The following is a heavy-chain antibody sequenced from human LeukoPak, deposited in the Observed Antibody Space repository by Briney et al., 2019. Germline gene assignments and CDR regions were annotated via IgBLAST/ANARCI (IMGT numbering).Heavy chain of an antibody. Sequence: GASVEVSCKASGYTLTGYYMHWVRQAPGQGLEWMGRINPNTGGTNYAQKFQGRVAMTRDTSISTAYLDLSSLTSDDTAVYYCARDSVLGAKWGQGTLVTVSS. J-gene: IGHJ4*02. CDR2: INPNTGGT. CDR1: GYTLTGYY. V-gene: IGHV1-2*06. CDR3: ARDSVLGAK. D-gene: IGHD1-26*01.